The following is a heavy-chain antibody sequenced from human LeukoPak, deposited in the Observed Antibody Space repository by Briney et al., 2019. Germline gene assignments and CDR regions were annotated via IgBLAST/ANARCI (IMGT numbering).Heavy chain of an antibody. CDR2: ISSSGSTM. V-gene: IGHV3-48*01. CDR3: AKDSGY. CDR1: GFTFSGYS. D-gene: IGHD1-14*01. J-gene: IGHJ4*02. Sequence: GGSLRLSCAASGFTFSGYSMNWVRQAPGKGLEWVSYISSSGSTMYHADSVKGRFTISRDNSKNTLYLQMNSLRVEDTAVYYCAKDSGYWGQGTLVTVSS.